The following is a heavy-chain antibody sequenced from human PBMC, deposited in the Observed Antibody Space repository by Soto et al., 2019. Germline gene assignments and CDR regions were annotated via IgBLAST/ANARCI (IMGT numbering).Heavy chain of an antibody. CDR1: GFTFSDYY. CDR3: AREHCSGGSCYSVTGNPFDI. D-gene: IGHD2-15*01. V-gene: IGHV3-11*01. CDR2: ISSSGSTI. Sequence: GGSLRLSCAASGFTFSDYYMSWIRQAPGKGLEWVSYISSSGSTIYYADSVKGRFTISRDNAKNSLYLQMNSLRAEDTAVYYCAREHCSGGSCYSVTGNPFDIWGQGTMVTVSS. J-gene: IGHJ3*02.